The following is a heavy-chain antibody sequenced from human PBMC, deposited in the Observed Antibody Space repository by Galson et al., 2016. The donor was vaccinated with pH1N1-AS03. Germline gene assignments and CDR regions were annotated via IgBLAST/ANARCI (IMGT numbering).Heavy chain of an antibody. D-gene: IGHD3-22*01. CDR2: IWYDGSNK. V-gene: IGHV3-33*01. CDR1: GFTFSSYG. Sequence: SLRLSCAASGFTFSSYGMHWVRQTPGKGPEWVAVIWYDGSNKYYADSVKGRFTISRDNSKNTLYLQMSSLRAEDTAVYYCARGQGYNSGYFDTDYWGRGTLVTASS. CDR3: ARGQGYNSGYFDTDY. J-gene: IGHJ4*02.